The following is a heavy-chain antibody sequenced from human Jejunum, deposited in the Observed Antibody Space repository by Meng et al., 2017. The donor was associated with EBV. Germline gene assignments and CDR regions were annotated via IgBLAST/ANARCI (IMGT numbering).Heavy chain of an antibody. V-gene: IGHV1-3*01. CDR2: INPGTGGR. J-gene: IGHJ4*01. Sequence: QVHPVHAGYGVKEAGASLKLSCKSSGYILTDFALHWLRQAPGQSPEWMTWINPGTGGRQFSHKFQGRVTITSDTSASTVYMELSGLRSEDTAMYYCARELGGRFNYWGQGTLVTVSS. CDR3: ARELGGRFNY. D-gene: IGHD1-26*01. CDR1: GYILTDFA.